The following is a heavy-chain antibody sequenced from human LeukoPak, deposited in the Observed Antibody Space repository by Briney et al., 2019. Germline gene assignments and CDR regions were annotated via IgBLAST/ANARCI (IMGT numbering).Heavy chain of an antibody. J-gene: IGHJ4*02. D-gene: IGHD3-3*01. Sequence: ASVKVSCKASGYTFTGYYMHWVRQAPGQGLEWMGWINPNSGGTNYAQKFQGRVTMTRDTSISTAYMELSRLRSDDTAVYYCARSSHLLRFLEWLTYDYWGQGTLVTVSS. CDR1: GYTFTGYY. V-gene: IGHV1-2*02. CDR3: ARSSHLLRFLEWLTYDY. CDR2: INPNSGGT.